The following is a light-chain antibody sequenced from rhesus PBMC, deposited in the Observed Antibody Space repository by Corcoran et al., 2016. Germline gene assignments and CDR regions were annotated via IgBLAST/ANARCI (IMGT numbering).Light chain of an antibody. Sequence: DIQMTQSPSSLSASVGDTVTITCRASQSIGSWLAWYQQKPGKAPNLLIYKASPLQSGVPSRFSGSGSGTAFTLTISSLQSEDFATYYCQQYNSSPYSFGQGTKVEIK. CDR3: QQYNSSPYS. J-gene: IGKJ2*01. CDR1: QSIGSW. V-gene: IGKV1-22*01. CDR2: KAS.